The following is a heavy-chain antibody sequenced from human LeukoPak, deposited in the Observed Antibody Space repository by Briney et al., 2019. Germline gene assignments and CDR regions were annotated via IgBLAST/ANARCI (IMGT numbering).Heavy chain of an antibody. CDR3: AKDLGEQRTGGFDI. D-gene: IGHD2-8*02. J-gene: IGHJ3*02. Sequence: GGSLRLSCAASGFTFTSYAMSWVRQAPGKGLEWVSAISGSGGSAYYADSVKGRFTISRDNSKNTLYLQMNSLRAEDTAVYYCAKDLGEQRTGGFDIWGQGTMVTVSS. CDR2: ISGSGGSA. CDR1: GFTFTSYA. V-gene: IGHV3-23*01.